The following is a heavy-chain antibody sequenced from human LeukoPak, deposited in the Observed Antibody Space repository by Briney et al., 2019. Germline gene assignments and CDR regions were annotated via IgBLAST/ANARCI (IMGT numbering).Heavy chain of an antibody. CDR3: TRDTGCPGGTCYSFYDY. D-gene: IGHD2-15*01. CDR1: GFTFSNYW. Sequence: PGGSLRLSSAASGFTFSNYWMTWVRQAPGKGLEWVANIKQDGTEKYYVDSVKGRFTISRDNAENSLYLQMNSLRAEDTAVYYCTRDTGCPGGTCYSFYDYWGQGTLVTVSS. V-gene: IGHV3-7*01. J-gene: IGHJ4*02. CDR2: IKQDGTEK.